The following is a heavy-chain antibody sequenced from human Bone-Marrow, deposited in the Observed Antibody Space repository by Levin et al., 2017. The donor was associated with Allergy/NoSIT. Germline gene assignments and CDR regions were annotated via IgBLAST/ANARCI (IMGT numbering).Heavy chain of an antibody. CDR1: GFTVSSNY. J-gene: IGHJ3*02. CDR2: IYSGGST. V-gene: IGHV3-53*01. CDR3: ARDHVGATRISVGGFDS. D-gene: IGHD1-26*01. Sequence: GGSLRLSCAASGFTVSSNYMSWVRQAPGKGLEWVSVIYSGGSTYYADSVKGRFTISRDNSKNTLYLQMNSLRAEDTAVYYCARDHVGATRISVGGFDSWGQGTMVTVSS.